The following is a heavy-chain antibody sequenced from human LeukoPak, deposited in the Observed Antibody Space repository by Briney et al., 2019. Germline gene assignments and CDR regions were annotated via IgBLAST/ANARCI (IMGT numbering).Heavy chain of an antibody. CDR1: GFTVGDYY. CDR2: ISSSGSTI. CDR3: ARDLNFDY. J-gene: IGHJ4*02. V-gene: IGHV3-11*01. Sequence: PGGSRRLSSAAYGFTVGDYYMSCIRQAPGEGLEWVSYISSSGSTIYYADSVKGRFTISRDDAKNSLYLQMSSLRAEDTAVYYCARDLNFDYWGQGTLVTVSS.